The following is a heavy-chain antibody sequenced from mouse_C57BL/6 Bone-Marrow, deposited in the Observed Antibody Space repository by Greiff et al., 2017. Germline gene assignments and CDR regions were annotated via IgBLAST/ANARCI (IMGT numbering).Heavy chain of an antibody. Sequence: VQLQQSGAELARPGASVKLSCKASGYTFTSYGISWVKQRTGQGLEWIGEIYPRSGNTYYNEKFKGKATLTADNSSSTAYMELRSLTSEDSAVDFCAWPSPWCAYWGQGTLVTVSA. CDR1: GYTFTSYG. V-gene: IGHV1-81*01. CDR2: IYPRSGNT. CDR3: AWPSPWCAY. J-gene: IGHJ3*01.